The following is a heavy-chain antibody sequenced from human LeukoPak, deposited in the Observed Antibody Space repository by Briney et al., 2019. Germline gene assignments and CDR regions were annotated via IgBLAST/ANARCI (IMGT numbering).Heavy chain of an antibody. CDR3: ARENYGGNDFDY. J-gene: IGHJ4*02. D-gene: IGHD4-23*01. Sequence: GGSLRLSCAASGFTFSSYSMNWVRQAPGKGLEWVSSISSSSSYIYYADSVKGRFTISRDNAKNSLYLQMNSLRAEDTAVYYCARENYGGNDFDYWGQGTLVTVSS. CDR1: GFTFSSYS. CDR2: ISSSSSYI. V-gene: IGHV3-21*01.